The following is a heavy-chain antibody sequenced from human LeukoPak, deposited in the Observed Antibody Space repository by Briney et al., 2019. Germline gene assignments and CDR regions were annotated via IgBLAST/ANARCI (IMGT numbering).Heavy chain of an antibody. CDR3: ARPHYSDNSDYEWDSDY. D-gene: IGHD3-22*01. CDR1: GFTVSSNF. CDR2: ISSSSTTT. J-gene: IGHJ4*02. V-gene: IGHV3-48*02. Sequence: PGGSLRLSCAASGFTVSSNFMSWVRQAPGKGLEWVSYISSSSTTTHYADSVKGRFTVSRDNAKNSLFLQMSRLRDEDTAVYYCARPHYSDNSDYEWDSDYWGQGTLVTVSS.